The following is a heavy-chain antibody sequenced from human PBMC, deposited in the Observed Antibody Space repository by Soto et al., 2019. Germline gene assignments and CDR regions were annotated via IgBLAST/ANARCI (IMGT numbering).Heavy chain of an antibody. CDR2: ISAYNGNT. V-gene: IGHV1-18*01. Sequence: QVQLVQSGAEVKKPGASVKVSCKASGYTFTSYGISWVRQAPGQGLEWMGWISAYNGNTNYAQKLQGRVTMTTDTSPSTAYMELRSLRSDDTAVYYCASTLTAQQPHYYYYGMDVWGQGTTVTVSS. CDR1: GYTFTSYG. J-gene: IGHJ6*02. CDR3: ASTLTAQQPHYYYYGMDV. D-gene: IGHD6-13*01.